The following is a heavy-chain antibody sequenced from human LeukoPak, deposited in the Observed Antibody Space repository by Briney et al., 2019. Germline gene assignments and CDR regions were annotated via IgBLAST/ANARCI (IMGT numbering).Heavy chain of an antibody. CDR2: INPSGGST. CDR3: ARDPYSGNYGAYYYYYMDV. J-gene: IGHJ6*03. D-gene: IGHD5-12*01. V-gene: IGHV1-46*01. CDR1: GYTFTSYY. Sequence: ASVKVSCKASGYTFTSYYMHWVRQAPGQGLEWMGIINPSGGSTSYAQKFQGRVTMTRDTSTGTVYMELSSLRSEDTAVYYCARDPYSGNYGAYYYYYMDVWGKGTTVTISS.